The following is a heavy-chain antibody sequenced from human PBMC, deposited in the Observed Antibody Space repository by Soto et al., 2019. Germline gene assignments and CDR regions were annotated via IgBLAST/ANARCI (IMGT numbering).Heavy chain of an antibody. Sequence: QVQLVQSGAEVKKPGASVKVSCKVSGYTLTELSMHWVRQAPGKGLEWMGGFDPEDGETIYAQKSQGRVTMTEDTPIXTAYMELSSLRSEDTAVYYCATPGAKPYYYYGMDVWGQGTTVTVSS. CDR3: ATPGAKPYYYYGMDV. CDR1: GYTLTELS. D-gene: IGHD4-17*01. V-gene: IGHV1-24*01. CDR2: FDPEDGET. J-gene: IGHJ6*02.